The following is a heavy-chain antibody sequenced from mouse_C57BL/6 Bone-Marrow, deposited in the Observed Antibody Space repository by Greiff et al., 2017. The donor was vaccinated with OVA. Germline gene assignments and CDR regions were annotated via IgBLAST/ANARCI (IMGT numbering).Heavy chain of an antibody. CDR2: IDPSDSET. D-gene: IGHD1-1*01. Sequence: QVQLKQPGAELVRPGSSVKLSCKASGYTFTSYWMHWVKQRPIQGLEWIGNIDPSDSETHYNQKFKDKATLTVDKSSSTAYMQLSSLTSEDSAVYYCARGIDGSTSYWYFDVWGTGTTVTVSS. V-gene: IGHV1-52*01. CDR1: GYTFTSYW. J-gene: IGHJ1*03. CDR3: ARGIDGSTSYWYFDV.